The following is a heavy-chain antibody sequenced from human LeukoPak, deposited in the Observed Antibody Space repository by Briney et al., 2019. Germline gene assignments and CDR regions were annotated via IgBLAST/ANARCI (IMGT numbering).Heavy chain of an antibody. V-gene: IGHV3-30*18. Sequence: GGSLRLSCAASGFTFSSYGMHWVRQAPGKGLEWVAVISYDGSNKYYADSVKGRFTISRDNSKNTLYLQMNSLGAEDTAVYYCAKDYYYDSSGAYFDYWGQGTLVTVSS. CDR1: GFTFSSYG. CDR3: AKDYYYDSSGAYFDY. CDR2: ISYDGSNK. D-gene: IGHD3-22*01. J-gene: IGHJ4*02.